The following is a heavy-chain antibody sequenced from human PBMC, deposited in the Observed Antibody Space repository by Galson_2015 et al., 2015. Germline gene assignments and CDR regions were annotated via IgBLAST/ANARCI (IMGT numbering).Heavy chain of an antibody. J-gene: IGHJ4*02. Sequence: SLRLSCAASGFTFSSYWMSWVRQAPGKGLEWVANIKQDGSEKYYVDSVKGRFTISRDNAKNSLYLQMNSLRAEDTAVYYCARVFFSGVSCSSEGAYYFAYWAQGTLFPLSS. CDR1: GFTFSSYW. CDR2: IKQDGSEK. CDR3: ARVFFSGVSCSSEGAYYFAY. D-gene: IGHD2-15*01. V-gene: IGHV3-7*03.